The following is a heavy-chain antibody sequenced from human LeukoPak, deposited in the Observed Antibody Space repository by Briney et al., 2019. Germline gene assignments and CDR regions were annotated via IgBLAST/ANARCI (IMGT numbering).Heavy chain of an antibody. CDR1: GGSISSYY. Sequence: SETLSLTCTVSGGSISSYYWSWIRQPPGKGPEWIGYVFYRGATNYNPFFKSRVTISVDTSKNQFSLKLSSVTAADTAVYYCASHYYYDSSCLFDHWGQGTLVTVSS. V-gene: IGHV4-59*08. CDR2: VFYRGAT. J-gene: IGHJ4*02. D-gene: IGHD3-22*01. CDR3: ASHYYYDSSCLFDH.